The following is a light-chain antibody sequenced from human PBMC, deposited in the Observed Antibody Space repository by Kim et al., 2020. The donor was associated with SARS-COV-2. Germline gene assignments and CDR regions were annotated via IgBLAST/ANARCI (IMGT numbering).Light chain of an antibody. V-gene: IGLV4-69*01. CDR1: SGHSSYA. CDR3: QTWGTGIRV. J-gene: IGLJ3*02. CDR2: VNSDGSH. Sequence: QLVLTQSPSASASLGASVKLTCTLNSGHSSYAIAWHQQQPEKGPRYSMKVNSDGSHSKGDGIPDRFSGSSSGAERYLTISSLQSEDEADYYCQTWGTGIRVFGGGTQLTVL.